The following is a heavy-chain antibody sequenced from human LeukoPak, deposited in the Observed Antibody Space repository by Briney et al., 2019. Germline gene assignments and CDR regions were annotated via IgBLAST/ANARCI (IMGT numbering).Heavy chain of an antibody. D-gene: IGHD2-2*01. CDR3: ARDKEVVPDHDYYYYGMDV. CDR2: IIPTFGTA. V-gene: IGHV1-69*01. CDR1: GGTFSSYA. J-gene: IGHJ6*02. Sequence: SVKVSCKASGGTFSSYAISWVRQAPGQGLEWMGGIIPTFGTANYAQKFQGRVTITADESTSTAYMELSSLRSEDTAVYYCARDKEVVPDHDYYYYGMDVWGQGTTVTVSS.